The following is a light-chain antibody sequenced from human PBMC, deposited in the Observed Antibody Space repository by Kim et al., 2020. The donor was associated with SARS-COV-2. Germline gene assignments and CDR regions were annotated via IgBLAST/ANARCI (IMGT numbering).Light chain of an antibody. V-gene: IGLV3-1*01. J-gene: IGLJ2*01. CDR2: QDT. CDR3: QAWDGSSVV. CDR1: KLGGKY. Sequence: SYELTQPPSVSVSPGQTASISCSGDKLGGKYASWYQQRPGQSPVLVVYQDTKRPSGIPERFSGSNSGNTATLTISETQAMDEADYYCQAWDGSSVVFGGGTQLTVL.